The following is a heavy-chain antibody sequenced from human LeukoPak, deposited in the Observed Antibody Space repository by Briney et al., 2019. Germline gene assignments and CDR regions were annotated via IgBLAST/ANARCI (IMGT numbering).Heavy chain of an antibody. CDR3: ARDEDSGPRLKYFQH. CDR1: GFTFRSYA. V-gene: IGHV3-30*04. D-gene: IGHD2-15*01. J-gene: IGHJ1*01. Sequence: GGSLRLSCAASGFTFRSYALHWVRQAPGKGLEWVAVISYDGSDKYNAESAKGRFTISRDNSKSTVYLQMNSLRAEDTAVYYCARDEDSGPRLKYFQHWGQGTLVIVSS. CDR2: ISYDGSDK.